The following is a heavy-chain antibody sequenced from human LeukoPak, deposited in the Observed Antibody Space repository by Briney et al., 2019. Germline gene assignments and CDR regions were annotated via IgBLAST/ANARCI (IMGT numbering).Heavy chain of an antibody. CDR3: ARVAEQQLARVPWWFDP. J-gene: IGHJ5*02. CDR1: GYTFTGYY. CDR2: INPNSGGT. V-gene: IGHV1-2*02. Sequence: ASVKVSCKASGYTFTGYYMHWVRQAPGQGLEWMGWINPNSGGTNYAQKFQGRVTMTRDTSISTAYMELGRLRSDDTAVYYCARVAEQQLARVPWWFDPWGQGTLVTVSS. D-gene: IGHD6-13*01.